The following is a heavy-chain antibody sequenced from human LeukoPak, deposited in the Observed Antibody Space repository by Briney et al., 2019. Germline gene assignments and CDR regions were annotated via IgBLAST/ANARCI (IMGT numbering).Heavy chain of an antibody. V-gene: IGHV3-7*01. CDR2: IKQDGSEK. CDR3: ARAGALVGATPFDY. Sequence: PGGSLRLSCAASGFTFSSYWMSWVRQAPGKGLEWVANIKQDGSEKYYVDSVKGRFTISRDKAKNSLYLQMNSLRAEDTAVYYCARAGALVGATPFDYWGQGTLVTVSS. CDR1: GFTFSSYW. J-gene: IGHJ4*02. D-gene: IGHD1-26*01.